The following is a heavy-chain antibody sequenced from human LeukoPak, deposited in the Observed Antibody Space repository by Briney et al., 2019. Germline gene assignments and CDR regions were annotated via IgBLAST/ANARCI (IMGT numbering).Heavy chain of an antibody. Sequence: GGSLRLSCAASGFTFSSYTMNWVRQAPGKGLEWVSLINSGNTYIHYADSVKGRFTISRDNAKNSLYLQMNSLRAEDTAVYYCARGDGYNSYYFDYWGQGTLVTVSS. CDR1: GFTFSSYT. V-gene: IGHV3-21*01. CDR3: ARGDGYNSYYFDY. D-gene: IGHD5-24*01. CDR2: INSGNTYI. J-gene: IGHJ4*02.